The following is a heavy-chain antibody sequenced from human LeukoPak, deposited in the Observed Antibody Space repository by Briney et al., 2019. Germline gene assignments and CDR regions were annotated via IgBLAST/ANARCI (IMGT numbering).Heavy chain of an antibody. CDR2: IYYSGST. J-gene: IGHJ4*02. V-gene: IGHV4-39*07. D-gene: IGHD3-22*01. CDR3: ARVSPPMIVVVEGEGAFDY. Sequence: ETSETLSLTCTVSGGSISSSSYYWGWIRQPPGKGLEWIGSIYYSGSTYYNPSLKSRVTISLDTPQNQFSLKLSSVTAADTAVYYCARVSPPMIVVVEGEGAFDYWGQGTLVTVSS. CDR1: GGSISSSSYY.